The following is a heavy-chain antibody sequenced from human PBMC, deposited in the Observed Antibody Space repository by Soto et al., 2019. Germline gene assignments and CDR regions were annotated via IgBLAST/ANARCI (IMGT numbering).Heavy chain of an antibody. V-gene: IGHV3-23*01. J-gene: IGHJ3*02. Sequence: EVQLLESGGGLVQPGGSLRLSCAGSGSTFTDFTMTWVRQAPGKGLEWVSAISGDGLSTYYAGSVKGRFTISRDNSKTTLYLQLNSLRADDTAVYYCARRPDAFDIWGRGTMVTVSS. CDR3: ARRPDAFDI. CDR2: ISGDGLST. CDR1: GSTFTDFT.